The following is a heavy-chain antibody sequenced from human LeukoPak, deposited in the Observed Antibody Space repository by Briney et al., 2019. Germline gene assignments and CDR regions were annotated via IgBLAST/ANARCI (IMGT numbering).Heavy chain of an antibody. D-gene: IGHD1-26*01. CDR1: GFTFCDYY. CDR3: ASASAGVVGATDY. V-gene: IGHV3-11*01. CDR2: ISSSGSTI. J-gene: IGHJ4*02. Sequence: RGSLRLSCAASGFTFCDYYMSWIRQAPRERLEWVSYISSSGSTIYYADSVKGRFTISRDNAKNSLYLQMNSLRAEDTAVYYCASASAGVVGATDYGGQGTLVTVFS.